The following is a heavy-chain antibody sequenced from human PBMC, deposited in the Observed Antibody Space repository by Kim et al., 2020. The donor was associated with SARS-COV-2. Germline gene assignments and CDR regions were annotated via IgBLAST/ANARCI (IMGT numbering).Heavy chain of an antibody. Sequence: SVKGRFTTSRDNANNSLYLQMNSLRAEDTAVYYCARDLKLRYFDWLFFDYWGQGTLVTVSS. J-gene: IGHJ4*02. D-gene: IGHD3-9*01. V-gene: IGHV3-11*06. CDR3: ARDLKLRYFDWLFFDY.